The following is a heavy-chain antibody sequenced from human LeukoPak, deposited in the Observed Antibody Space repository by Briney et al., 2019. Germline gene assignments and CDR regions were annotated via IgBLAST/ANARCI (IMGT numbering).Heavy chain of an antibody. Sequence: GGSLRLSCAASGFTFSSYAMSWVRQAPGKGLEWVSAISGSGGSTYYADSVKGRFTISRDNSKNTLYLQMNSLRAEDTAVYYCAKDGKGLTGDPDDFDYWGQGTLVTVSS. CDR2: ISGSGGST. CDR3: AKDGKGLTGDPDDFDY. D-gene: IGHD7-27*01. V-gene: IGHV3-23*01. CDR1: GFTFSSYA. J-gene: IGHJ4*02.